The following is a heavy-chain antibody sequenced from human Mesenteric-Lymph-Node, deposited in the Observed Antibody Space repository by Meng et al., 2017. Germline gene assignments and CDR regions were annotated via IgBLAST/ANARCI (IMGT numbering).Heavy chain of an antibody. CDR2: IYPGDSDT. Sequence: GGSLRLSCKGSGYSFTSYWIGWVRQMPGKGLEWMGIIYPGDSDTRYSPSFQGQVTISADKSISTAYLQWSSLKASDTAMYYCARHENDLDDILTGPAFDIWGQGTMVTVSS. J-gene: IGHJ3*02. CDR1: GYSFTSYW. V-gene: IGHV5-51*01. D-gene: IGHD3-9*01. CDR3: ARHENDLDDILTGPAFDI.